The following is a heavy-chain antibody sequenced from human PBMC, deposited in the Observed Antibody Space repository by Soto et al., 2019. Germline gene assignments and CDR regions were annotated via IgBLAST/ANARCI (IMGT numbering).Heavy chain of an antibody. CDR3: AKLAVAGRAFYGMDV. CDR1: GFTFSSYG. D-gene: IGHD6-19*01. Sequence: SGGSLRLSCAASGFTFSSYGMHWVRQAPGKGLEWVAVISYDGSNKYYADSVKGRFTISRDNSKNTLYLQMNSLRAEDTAVYYCAKLAVAGRAFYGMDVWGQGTTVTVSS. V-gene: IGHV3-30*18. J-gene: IGHJ6*02. CDR2: ISYDGSNK.